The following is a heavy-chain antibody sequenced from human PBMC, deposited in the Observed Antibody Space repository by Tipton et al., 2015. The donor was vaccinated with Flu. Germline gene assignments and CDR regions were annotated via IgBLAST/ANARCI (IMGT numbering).Heavy chain of an antibody. J-gene: IGHJ5*02. Sequence: TLSLTCTVSGDSMRRDYFWGWIRQAPGKGREWIGNIHYSASPHYNPSLKSRVTISVDTSKNQFSLRVSSVTAADTAVYYCARRDYSNYVSDPNNWLGPGGQGTLVAVSS. D-gene: IGHD4-11*01. CDR3: ARRDYSNYVSDPNNWLGP. V-gene: IGHV4-38-2*02. CDR1: GDSMRRDYF. CDR2: IHYSASP.